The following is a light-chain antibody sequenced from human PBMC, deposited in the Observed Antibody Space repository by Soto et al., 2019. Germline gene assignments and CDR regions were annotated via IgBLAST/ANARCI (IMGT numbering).Light chain of an antibody. V-gene: IGLV2-14*01. CDR2: EVS. Sequence: QSALTQPAYVSGSPGQSITISCTGTSSDVGGYNYVSWYQQYPGKAPKLMIYEVSNRPSGVSNRFSGSKSGNTASLTISGLQAEDEADYYCTSYIRSSTLDYVFGTGTKVTVL. CDR3: TSYIRSSTLDYV. CDR1: SSDVGGYNY. J-gene: IGLJ1*01.